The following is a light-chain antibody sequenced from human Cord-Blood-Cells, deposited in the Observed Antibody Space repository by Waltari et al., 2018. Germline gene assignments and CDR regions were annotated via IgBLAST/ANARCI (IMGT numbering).Light chain of an antibody. CDR2: RNN. V-gene: IGLV1-44*01. Sequence: QSVLTQPPSASGTPGQRVNIPCSGSSSNIGSNTVNWYQQLPGTAPKLLIYRNNQRPSGVPDRFSGSKSGTSASLAISGLQAEDEADYYCAAWDDSLNGPVFGGGTKLTVL. J-gene: IGLJ3*02. CDR1: SSNIGSNT. CDR3: AAWDDSLNGPV.